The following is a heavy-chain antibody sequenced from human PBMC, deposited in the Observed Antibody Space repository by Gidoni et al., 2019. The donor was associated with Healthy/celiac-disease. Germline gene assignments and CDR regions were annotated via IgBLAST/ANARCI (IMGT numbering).Heavy chain of an antibody. Sequence: EVQLVESGGGLIQPGGSLRLSCAASGFTVSSNYMSWVRQAPGKGLEWVSVIYSGGSTYYADSVKGRFTISRDNSKNTLYLQMNSLRAEDTAVYYCAREGGGYSYGSFDYWGQGTLVTVSS. CDR3: AREGGGYSYGSFDY. V-gene: IGHV3-53*01. CDR1: GFTVSSNY. CDR2: IYSGGST. D-gene: IGHD5-18*01. J-gene: IGHJ4*02.